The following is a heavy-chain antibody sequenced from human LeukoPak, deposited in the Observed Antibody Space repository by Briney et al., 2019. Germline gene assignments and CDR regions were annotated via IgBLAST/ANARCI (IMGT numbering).Heavy chain of an antibody. CDR1: GGSISSYY. CDR3: ARADYDSSGSEFDP. CDR2: IYYSGST. D-gene: IGHD3-22*01. Sequence: SETLPLTCTVSGGSISSYYWSWIRQPPGKGLEWIGYIYYSGSTNYNPSLKSRVTISVDTSKNQFSLKLSSVTAADTAVYYCARADYDSSGSEFDPWGQGTLVTVSS. V-gene: IGHV4-59*01. J-gene: IGHJ5*02.